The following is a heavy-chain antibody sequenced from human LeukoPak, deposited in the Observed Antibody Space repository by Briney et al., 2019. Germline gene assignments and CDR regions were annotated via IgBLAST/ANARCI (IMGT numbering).Heavy chain of an antibody. D-gene: IGHD3-3*01. V-gene: IGHV3-48*03. CDR3: ARVLKYYDFWSGYYRGGIAAFDI. J-gene: IGHJ3*02. Sequence: GGSLRLFCAASGFTFSSYEMNWVRQAPGKGLEWVSYISSSGSTIYYADSVKGRFTISRDNAKNSLYLQMNSLRAEDTAVYYCARVLKYYDFWSGYYRGGIAAFDIWGQGTMVTVSS. CDR2: ISSSGSTI. CDR1: GFTFSSYE.